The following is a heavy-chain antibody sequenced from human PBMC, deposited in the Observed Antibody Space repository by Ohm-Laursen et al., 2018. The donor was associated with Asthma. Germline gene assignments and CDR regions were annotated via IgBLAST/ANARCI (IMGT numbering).Heavy chain of an antibody. Sequence: SLRLSCAASGFTFSSFAMSWVRQAPGKGLEWVSTISGSAGSTYYADSVKGRFTNSRDNSKNTLYLQMNSPRPDDTAVYYCARDVMEWYLPAFDFWGQGTLVTVSS. D-gene: IGHD3-3*01. CDR2: ISGSAGST. CDR1: GFTFSSFA. CDR3: ARDVMEWYLPAFDF. V-gene: IGHV3-23*01. J-gene: IGHJ4*02.